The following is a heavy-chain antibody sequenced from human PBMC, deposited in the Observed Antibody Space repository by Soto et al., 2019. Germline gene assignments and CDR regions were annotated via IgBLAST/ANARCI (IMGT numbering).Heavy chain of an antibody. V-gene: IGHV3-33*01. Sequence: QVQLVESGGGVVQPGRSLRLSCAASGFTFSSYGMHWVRQAPGKGLEWVAVIWYDGSNKYYADSVKGRFPISRDNSKNALYLQMNSLRAEDTAVYYCAREYFAYGGSGYYYYYGMDVWGQGTTVTVSS. CDR1: GFTFSSYG. CDR3: AREYFAYGGSGYYYYYGMDV. D-gene: IGHD6-25*01. CDR2: IWYDGSNK. J-gene: IGHJ6*02.